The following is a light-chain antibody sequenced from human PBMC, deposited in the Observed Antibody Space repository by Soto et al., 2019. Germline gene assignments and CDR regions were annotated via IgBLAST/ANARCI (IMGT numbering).Light chain of an antibody. CDR1: SNDVGIYNY. Sequence: QSALTQPASVSGSPGQTITISCTGTSNDVGIYNYVSWYQQHPGKAPKLMMYDIVSLPAGGSHRFSGSKSGVTASLTISGLQAEDEADYYCASYTTSDTLVFGGGTKLTVL. V-gene: IGLV2-14*01. CDR3: ASYTTSDTLV. J-gene: IGLJ2*01. CDR2: DIV.